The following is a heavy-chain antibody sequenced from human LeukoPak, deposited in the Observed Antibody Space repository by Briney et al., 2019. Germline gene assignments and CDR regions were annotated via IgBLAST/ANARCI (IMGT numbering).Heavy chain of an antibody. D-gene: IGHD2-15*01. CDR1: GFTFSSYA. V-gene: IGHV3-30*04. Sequence: GRSLRLSCAASGFTFSSYAMHWVRQAPGKGLEWVAVISYDGSNKYYADSVKGRFTISRDNSKNTLYLQMNSLRAEDTAVYYCARAPCSGGSCYSYSSGWLEAFDIWGQGTMVTVSS. CDR2: ISYDGSNK. CDR3: ARAPCSGGSCYSYSSGWLEAFDI. J-gene: IGHJ3*02.